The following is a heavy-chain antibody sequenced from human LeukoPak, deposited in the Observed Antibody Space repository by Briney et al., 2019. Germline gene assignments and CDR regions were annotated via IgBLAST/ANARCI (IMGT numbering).Heavy chain of an antibody. CDR1: GYTFTRYG. J-gene: IGHJ1*01. Sequence: ASVKVSCKASGYTFTRYGISWVRQAPGQGLEWMGWISAYNGNSNYAQKLQGRVTMTTDTSTSTAYMELRSLRSDDTAVYYCARSLNYYDSSGLFIQYWGQGTLVTVSS. D-gene: IGHD3-22*01. CDR2: ISAYNGNS. V-gene: IGHV1-18*01. CDR3: ARSLNYYDSSGLFIQY.